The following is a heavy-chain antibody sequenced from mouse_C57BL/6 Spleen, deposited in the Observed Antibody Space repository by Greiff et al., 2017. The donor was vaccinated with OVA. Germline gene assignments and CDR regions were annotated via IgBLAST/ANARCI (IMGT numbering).Heavy chain of an antibody. Sequence: VQLQQSGPELVKPGASVKMSCKASGYTFTDYNMHWVKQSHGKSLEWIGYINPNNGGTSYNQKFKGKATLTVNKSSSTAYMELRSLTAEDSAVYYCARKRRDDDYDGDWYFDVWGTGTTVTVSS. D-gene: IGHD2-4*01. V-gene: IGHV1-22*01. CDR1: GYTFTDYN. J-gene: IGHJ1*03. CDR2: INPNNGGT. CDR3: ARKRRDDDYDGDWYFDV.